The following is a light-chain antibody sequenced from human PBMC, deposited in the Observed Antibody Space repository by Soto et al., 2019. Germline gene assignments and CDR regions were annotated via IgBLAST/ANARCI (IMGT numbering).Light chain of an antibody. Sequence: DIQMTQSPSTLSASVGDRVTITCRASQSLSRWLAWYQQKPGKAPKLLIYDASSLESGVPSRFSGSGSGTEFTLTISSLQPDDFAVYYCQQRGDWPPITFGQGTRLEIK. J-gene: IGKJ5*01. CDR1: QSLSRW. CDR2: DAS. CDR3: QQRGDWPPIT. V-gene: IGKV1-5*01.